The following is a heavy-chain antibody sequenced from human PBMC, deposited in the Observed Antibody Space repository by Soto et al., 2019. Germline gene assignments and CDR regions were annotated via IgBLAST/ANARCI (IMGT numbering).Heavy chain of an antibody. V-gene: IGHV5-51*01. CDR3: ARRGLPRRSRHWFDP. Sequence: PGESLKISCKGSGYSFTSYWIGWVRQMPGKGLEWMGIIYPGDSDTRYSPSFQGQVTISADKSISTAYLQWSSLKASDTAMYYCARRGLPRRSRHWFDPWGQGTLVTVSS. D-gene: IGHD5-12*01. CDR1: GYSFTSYW. CDR2: IYPGDSDT. J-gene: IGHJ5*02.